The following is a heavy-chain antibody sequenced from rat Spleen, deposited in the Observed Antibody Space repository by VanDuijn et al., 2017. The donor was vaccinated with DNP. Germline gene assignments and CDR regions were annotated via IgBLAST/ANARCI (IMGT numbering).Heavy chain of an antibody. CDR2: IRFDGATT. CDR3: ARHVLPLRVWDY. CDR1: GFTFSDYY. Sequence: EVQLVESGGGLVQPGRSLKLSCAASGFTFSDYYMAWVRQAPTKGLEWVAYIRFDGATTYYGDSVKGRFTISRDIAKNTLYLQMNSLRSEDMATYYCARHVLPLRVWDYWGQGVMVTVSS. J-gene: IGHJ2*01. D-gene: IGHD1-4*01. V-gene: IGHV5-22*01.